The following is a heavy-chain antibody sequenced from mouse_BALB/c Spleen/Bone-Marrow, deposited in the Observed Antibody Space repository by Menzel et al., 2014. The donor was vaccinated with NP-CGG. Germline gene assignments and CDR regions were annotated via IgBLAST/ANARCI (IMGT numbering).Heavy chain of an antibody. Sequence: EVKLVESGGGLVQPGDSLRLSCATSGLTFSDFYMEWVRQPPGKGLERIAASRNKAKYYTTEYSASVKGRFIVSRDTSQSVLYLQMNALRAEDTAIYYCARDVGYGNYFVYWGQGTLVTVSA. J-gene: IGHJ3*01. CDR3: ARDVGYGNYFVY. V-gene: IGHV7-1*02. CDR2: SRNKAKYYTT. CDR1: GLTFSDFY. D-gene: IGHD2-10*02.